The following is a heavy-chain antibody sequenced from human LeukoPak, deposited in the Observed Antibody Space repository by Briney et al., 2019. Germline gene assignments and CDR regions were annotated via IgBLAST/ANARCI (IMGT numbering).Heavy chain of an antibody. CDR2: ISAYNGNT. D-gene: IGHD2-8*01. CDR3: ARVARPGSLVGVSWFDP. CDR1: GYTFTSYG. V-gene: IGHV1-18*01. Sequence: ASVKVSCKASGYTFTSYGISWVRQAPGQGLEWMGWISAYNGNTNYAQKLQGRVTTTTDTSTSTAYMELRSLRSDDTAVYYCARVARPGSLVGVSWFDPWGQGTLVTVSS. J-gene: IGHJ5*02.